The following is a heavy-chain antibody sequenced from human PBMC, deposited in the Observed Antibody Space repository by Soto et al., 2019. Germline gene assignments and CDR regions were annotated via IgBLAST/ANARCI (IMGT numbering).Heavy chain of an antibody. V-gene: IGHV1-69*01. CDR3: GTIGYRDYLRYYYGMDV. D-gene: IGHD4-17*01. J-gene: IGHJ6*02. CDR2: IIPIFGTA. Sequence: QVQLVQSGAEVKKPGSSVKVSCKASGGTFRSYAISWVRQAPGQGLEWMGGIIPIFGTANYAQKFQGRVTSTADESTSTAYMELSSLRSEDTAVYYCGTIGYRDYLRYYYGMDVWGQGTTVTGSS. CDR1: GGTFRSYA.